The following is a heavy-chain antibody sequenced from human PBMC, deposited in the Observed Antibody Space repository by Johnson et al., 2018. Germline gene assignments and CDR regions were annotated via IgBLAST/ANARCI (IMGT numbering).Heavy chain of an antibody. CDR2: ISYDGSNK. Sequence: QVQLVESGGGVVQPGRSLRLSCAASGFTFSSYAMHWVRQAPGKGLEWVAVISYDGSNKYYADSVKGRFTISRDNSKNTLYLQMNSLRAEDTAVYSCARAPYFATGYYYYYMDVWGKGPTVTVSS. CDR1: GFTFSSYA. CDR3: ARAPYFATGYYYYYMDV. D-gene: IGHD2/OR15-2a*01. V-gene: IGHV3-30-3*01. J-gene: IGHJ6*03.